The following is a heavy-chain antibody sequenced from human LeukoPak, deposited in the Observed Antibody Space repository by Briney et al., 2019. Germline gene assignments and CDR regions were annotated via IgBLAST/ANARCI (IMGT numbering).Heavy chain of an antibody. CDR1: GFTFSDYN. V-gene: IGHV3-21*04. CDR3: ARGGVRGVSDY. D-gene: IGHD3-10*02. J-gene: IGHJ4*02. CDR2: ISSSGSSI. Sequence: GGSLRLSCAASGFTFSDYNMNWVRQAPGRGLDWVSSISSSGSSIYYPDSVKGRFTISRDNAKNSLYLQMNSLRAEDTAVYYCARGGVRGVSDYWGQGILVTVSS.